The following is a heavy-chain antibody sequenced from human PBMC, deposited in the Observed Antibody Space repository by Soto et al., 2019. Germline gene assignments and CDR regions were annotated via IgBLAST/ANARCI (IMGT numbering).Heavy chain of an antibody. J-gene: IGHJ3*01. D-gene: IGHD6-13*01. Sequence: EMQLVDTGGGLIQPGGSLRLSCAASGFTVSSDHMSWVRQAPGKGLEWISVMYYGGTTYYADSVQGRFTISRDSSTNTLYLQMTDLRADDTAVYYCAREAAGFDLWGQGTMVTVSS. CDR1: GFTVSSDH. V-gene: IGHV3-53*02. CDR3: AREAAGFDL. CDR2: MYYGGTT.